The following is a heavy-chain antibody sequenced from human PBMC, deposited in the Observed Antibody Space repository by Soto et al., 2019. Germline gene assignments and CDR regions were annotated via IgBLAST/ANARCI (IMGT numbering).Heavy chain of an antibody. J-gene: IGHJ4*02. D-gene: IGHD5-12*01. CDR1: GFTFSSHA. CDR2: IWFDGSNK. V-gene: IGHV3-33*01. CDR3: ARAAYASGYYYFDH. Sequence: GGSLRLSCASSGFTFSSHAMHWVRQAPGKGPEWVAVIWFDGSNKNYADSVKGRFTISRDNAKNTIFLRLNSLRAEDTAVYYCARAAYASGYYYFDHWGKETPVTIAS.